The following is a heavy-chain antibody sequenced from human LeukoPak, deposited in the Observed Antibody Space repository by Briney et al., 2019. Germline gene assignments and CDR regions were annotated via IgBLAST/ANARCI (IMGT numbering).Heavy chain of an antibody. J-gene: IGHJ4*02. Sequence: SETLSLTCTVSGGSISGSSYFWGWIRHPPGKGLEWIGSIYYSGSTYYNPSLKSRVTISVDTSKNQFSLKLSSVTAADTAVYYCYYDRSGNDFWGQGTLVTVSS. CDR3: YYDRSGNDF. V-gene: IGHV4-39*01. CDR2: IYYSGST. CDR1: GGSISGSSYF. D-gene: IGHD3-22*01.